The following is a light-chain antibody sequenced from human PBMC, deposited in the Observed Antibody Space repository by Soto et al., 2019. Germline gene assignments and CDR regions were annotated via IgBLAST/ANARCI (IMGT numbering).Light chain of an antibody. V-gene: IGLV3-1*01. Sequence: SYELTQPPSVSVSPGQTASITCSGDKLGDKYACWYQQKPGQSPVLVIYGDSKRPSGIPERFSGSNSGNTATLTISGTQAMDEADYTRPASDRSTGLVFGGAPKLTVL. J-gene: IGLJ2*01. CDR1: KLGDKY. CDR3: PASDRSTGLV. CDR2: GDS.